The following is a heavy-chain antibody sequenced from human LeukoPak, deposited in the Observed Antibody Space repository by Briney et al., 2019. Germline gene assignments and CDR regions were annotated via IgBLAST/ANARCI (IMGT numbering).Heavy chain of an antibody. D-gene: IGHD6-13*01. CDR2: MNPNSGNT. CDR3: ARGVIAAAGDVFFDY. V-gene: IGHV1-8*01. J-gene: IGHJ4*02. CDR1: GYTFTSYD. Sequence: ASVKVSCKASGYTFTSYDINWVRQATGQGLEWMGWMNPNSGNTGYAQKFQGRVTMTRNTSISTAHMELSSLRSEDTAVYYCARGVIAAAGDVFFDYWGQGTLVTVSS.